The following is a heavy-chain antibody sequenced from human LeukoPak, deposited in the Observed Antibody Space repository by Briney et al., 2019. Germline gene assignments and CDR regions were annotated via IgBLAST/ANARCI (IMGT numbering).Heavy chain of an antibody. Sequence: SETLSLTCTVSDGSISRYYWSWIRQPPGKGLEWIGYIYYSGSTNYNPSLKSRVTISVDASKNQFSLKLSSVTAADTAVYYCARTVSKYQLRYFDYWGQGTLVTVSS. J-gene: IGHJ4*02. CDR2: IYYSGST. CDR3: ARTVSKYQLRYFDY. D-gene: IGHD2-2*01. CDR1: DGSISRYY. V-gene: IGHV4-59*08.